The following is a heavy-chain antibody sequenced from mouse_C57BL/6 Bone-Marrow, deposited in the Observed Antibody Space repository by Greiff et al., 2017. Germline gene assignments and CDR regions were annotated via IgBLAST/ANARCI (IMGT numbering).Heavy chain of an antibody. D-gene: IGHD2-1*01. CDR3: ARSYYGNYGNAMDY. CDR1: GFSLTSYA. J-gene: IGHJ4*01. V-gene: IGHV2-9-1*01. Sequence: VKLVESGPGLVAPSQSLSITCTVSGFSLTSYAISWVRQPPGKGLEWLGVIWTGGGTNYNSALKSRLSISKDNSKSQVFLKMNSLQTDDTARYYCARSYYGNYGNAMDYWGQGTSVTVSS. CDR2: IWTGGGT.